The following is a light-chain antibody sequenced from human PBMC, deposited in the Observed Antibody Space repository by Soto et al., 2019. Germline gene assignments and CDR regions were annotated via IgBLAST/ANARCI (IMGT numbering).Light chain of an antibody. Sequence: ENVLKQSPGTLSLSPGERATLSCRASQSVSSSFLAWYQQKPGQAPRLLIYGASNRATGIPDRFSGSGSGTDFTLTISRLEPEDFAVYYCQQYVTSPWAFGQGTKVDI. CDR2: GAS. V-gene: IGKV3-20*01. CDR1: QSVSSSF. J-gene: IGKJ1*01. CDR3: QQYVTSPWA.